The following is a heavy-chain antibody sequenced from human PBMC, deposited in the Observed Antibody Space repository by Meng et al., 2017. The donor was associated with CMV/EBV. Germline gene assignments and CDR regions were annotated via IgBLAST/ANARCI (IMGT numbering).Heavy chain of an antibody. D-gene: IGHD6-6*01. CDR1: GFTFSSYS. J-gene: IGHJ4*02. CDR3: ARDPGRIAARPWY. V-gene: IGHV3-21*01. Sequence: GESLKISCAASGFTFSSYSMNWVRQAPGKGLEWVSSISSSSSYIYYADSVKGRFTTSRDNAKNSLYLQMNSLRAEDTAVYYCARDPGRIAARPWYWGQGTLVTVSS. CDR2: ISSSSSYI.